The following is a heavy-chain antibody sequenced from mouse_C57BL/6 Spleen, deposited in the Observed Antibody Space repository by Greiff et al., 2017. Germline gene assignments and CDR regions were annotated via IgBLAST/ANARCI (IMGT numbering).Heavy chain of an antibody. CDR1: GFSLTSYG. CDR2: IWSGGST. CDR3: ARKFDYDEGYYYAMDY. D-gene: IGHD2-4*01. J-gene: IGHJ4*01. V-gene: IGHV2-2*01. Sequence: VKLMESGPGLVQPSQSLSITCTVSGFSLTSYGVHWVRQSPGKGLEWLGVIWSGGSTDYNAAFISRLSISKDNSKSQVFFKMNSLQADDTAIYYCARKFDYDEGYYYAMDYWGQGTSVTVSS.